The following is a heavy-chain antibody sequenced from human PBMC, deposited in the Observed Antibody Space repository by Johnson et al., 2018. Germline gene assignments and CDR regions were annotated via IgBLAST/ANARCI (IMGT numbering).Heavy chain of an antibody. D-gene: IGHD5-12*01. V-gene: IGHV4-34*01. Sequence: QVQLQQWGAGLLKPSETLSLNCAVYAGSFRGYYWSWIRQPPGKGLEWIGEINHSGSTNYNPSLKSRVTISVDTSKNHFSLKLKSVTAADTAVYYCARGSGYDYYYNYYSMDVWGQGTTVTVSS. CDR1: AGSFRGYY. CDR2: INHSGST. J-gene: IGHJ6*02. CDR3: ARGSGYDYYYNYYSMDV.